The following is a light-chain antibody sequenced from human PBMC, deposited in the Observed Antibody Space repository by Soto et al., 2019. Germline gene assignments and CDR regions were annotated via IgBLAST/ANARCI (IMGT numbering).Light chain of an antibody. CDR2: DVS. Sequence: QSVLTQPASVSGSPGQSITISCTGTSSDVGGHNSVAWYQHNPGKAPKLMIYDVSNRPSGVSSRFSGSKSGNTASLSISGLQAEDEAEYFCFSFTTTSTHVFGTGTKVTVL. V-gene: IGLV2-14*01. CDR3: FSFTTTSTHV. CDR1: SSDVGGHNS. J-gene: IGLJ1*01.